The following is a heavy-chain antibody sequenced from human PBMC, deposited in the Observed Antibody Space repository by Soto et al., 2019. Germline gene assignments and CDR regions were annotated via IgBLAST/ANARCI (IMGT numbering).Heavy chain of an antibody. Sequence: GGSLRLSCVGSGFTFSTYWVNWVRQAPGKGLEWVANINPDGNVGTYVDSVRGRFTTSRDNAKNSLYLQMNSLRAGDTAVYFCAGWGGHGYNYWGQGIMVTVSS. CDR2: INPDGNVG. CDR3: AGWGGHGYNY. V-gene: IGHV3-7*03. CDR1: GFTFSTYW. J-gene: IGHJ4*02. D-gene: IGHD5-12*01.